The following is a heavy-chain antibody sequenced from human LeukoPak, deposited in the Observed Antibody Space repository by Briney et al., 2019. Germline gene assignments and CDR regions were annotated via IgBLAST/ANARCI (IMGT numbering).Heavy chain of an antibody. D-gene: IGHD2-15*01. Sequence: SSETLSLTCTVSGGSISSYYWSWIRQPAGKGLEWIGRIYTSGSTNYNPSLKSRVTMSVDTSKNQFSLKLTSVTAADTAVYYCARARCWGSGDNCYAYDAFDIWGQGTMVTVSS. V-gene: IGHV4-4*07. CDR3: ARARCWGSGDNCYAYDAFDI. CDR1: GGSISSYY. CDR2: IYTSGST. J-gene: IGHJ3*02.